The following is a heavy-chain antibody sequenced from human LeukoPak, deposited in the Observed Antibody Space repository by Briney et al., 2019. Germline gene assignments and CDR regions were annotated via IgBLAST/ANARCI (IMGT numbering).Heavy chain of an antibody. CDR1: GGSSSGYY. V-gene: IGHV4-34*01. CDR3: ARGKCSSTSCYVIDY. J-gene: IGHJ4*02. Sequence: SETLSLTCAVYGGSSSGYYWSWIRPPPGKGLEWIAEINHSGGTNYNASLRSRVTVYVDTSKNQFSLKLSSVTAADTAVYCCARGKCSSTSCYVIDYWGQGTLVTVSS. D-gene: IGHD2-2*01. CDR2: INHSGGT.